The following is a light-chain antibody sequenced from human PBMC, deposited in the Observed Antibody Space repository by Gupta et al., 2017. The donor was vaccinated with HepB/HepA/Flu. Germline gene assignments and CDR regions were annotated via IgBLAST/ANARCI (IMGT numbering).Light chain of an antibody. CDR1: QGISSY. V-gene: IGKV1-9*01. J-gene: IGKJ4*01. Sequence: DIQLTQSPSFLSASVGDRVTITCRASQGISSYLAWYQQKPGKAPKLLIYAASTLQSGVPSRFSGSGSGTEFTLTISSLQPEDVATYYCQQLNSNPLTFGEGTKVEIK. CDR3: QQLNSNPLT. CDR2: AAS.